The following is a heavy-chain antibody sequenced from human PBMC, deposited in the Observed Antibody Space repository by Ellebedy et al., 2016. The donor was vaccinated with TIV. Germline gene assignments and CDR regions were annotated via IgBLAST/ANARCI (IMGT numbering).Heavy chain of an antibody. CDR3: ARDYHGYIWGSYRPRFDY. Sequence: ASAKVSCXASGYTFTSYGISWVRQAPGQGLEWLGWISAFNGYTNHAQKFQGRVTMTTDTSTTTAYMELRSLRSDDTALYYCARDYHGYIWGSYRPRFDYWGQGTQVTVSS. V-gene: IGHV1-18*01. D-gene: IGHD3-16*02. CDR1: GYTFTSYG. J-gene: IGHJ4*02. CDR2: ISAFNGYT.